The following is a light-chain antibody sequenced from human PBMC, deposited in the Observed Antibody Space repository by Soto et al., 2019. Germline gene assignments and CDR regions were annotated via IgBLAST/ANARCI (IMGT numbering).Light chain of an antibody. Sequence: EIVMTQSPATLSVSPGEGATLSCRASQGIGSTLAWYQQKPGQTPRLLIYGASTRATGVPARFSGSASGTEFTLTITSLQSEDFAVYYCQQYGSSPLTFGHGTKLEIK. J-gene: IGKJ2*01. CDR2: GAS. CDR3: QQYGSSPLT. CDR1: QGIGST. V-gene: IGKV3-15*01.